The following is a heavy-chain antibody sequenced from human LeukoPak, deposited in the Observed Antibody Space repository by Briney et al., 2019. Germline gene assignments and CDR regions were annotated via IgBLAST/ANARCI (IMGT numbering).Heavy chain of an antibody. J-gene: IGHJ4*02. D-gene: IGHD3-22*01. CDR1: GFTFSSYG. CDR2: ISYDGSNK. V-gene: IGHV3-30*18. Sequence: GGSLRLSCAASGFTFSSYGMHWVRQAPGKGLEWVAVISYDGSNKYYADSVKGRFTISRDNSKNTLYLQMNSLRAEDTAVYYCANLAVDYDSSGNIRGWGQGTLVTVSS. CDR3: ANLAVDYDSSGNIRG.